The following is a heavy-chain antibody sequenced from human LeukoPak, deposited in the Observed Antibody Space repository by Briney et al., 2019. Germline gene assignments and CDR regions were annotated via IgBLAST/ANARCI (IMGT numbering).Heavy chain of an antibody. V-gene: IGHV1-24*01. CDR2: FDPEDGET. Sequence: ASVKVSCKVSGYTLTELSMHWVRQAPGKGLEWMGGFDPEDGETIYAQKFQGRVTMTEDTSTDTAYMELSSLRSEDTAVYYCATVPTGGHYGSGSLDYWGQGTLVTVSS. CDR1: GYTLTELS. CDR3: ATVPTGGHYGSGSLDY. D-gene: IGHD3-10*01. J-gene: IGHJ4*02.